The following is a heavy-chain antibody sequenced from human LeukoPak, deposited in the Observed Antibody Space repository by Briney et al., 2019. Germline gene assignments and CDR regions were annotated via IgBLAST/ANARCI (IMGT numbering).Heavy chain of an antibody. V-gene: IGHV4-39*01. CDR2: IYYSGST. Sequence: SETLSLTCTVSGDSISSTNYYWGWLRQPPGKGLEWIGSIYYSGSTYYNPSLESQVTISVDTSKNQFSLKLSSVTAAATAVYYCASEGVYCSGGSCYYWFDPWGQGTLVTVSS. CDR3: ASEGVYCSGGSCYYWFDP. CDR1: GDSISSTNYY. J-gene: IGHJ5*02. D-gene: IGHD2-15*01.